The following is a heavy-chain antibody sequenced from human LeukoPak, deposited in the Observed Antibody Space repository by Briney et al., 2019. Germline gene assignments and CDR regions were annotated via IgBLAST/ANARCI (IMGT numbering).Heavy chain of an antibody. CDR3: AKVDSSGWYPPAFQH. V-gene: IGHV3-30*18. CDR1: GFTFSSYG. Sequence: GGSLRLSCAASGFTFSSYGMHWVRQAPGKGLEWVAVISYDGSNKYYADSVKGRFTISRDNSKITLYLQMNSLRAEDTAVYYCAKVDSSGWYPPAFQHWGQGTLVTVSS. CDR2: ISYDGSNK. J-gene: IGHJ1*01. D-gene: IGHD6-19*01.